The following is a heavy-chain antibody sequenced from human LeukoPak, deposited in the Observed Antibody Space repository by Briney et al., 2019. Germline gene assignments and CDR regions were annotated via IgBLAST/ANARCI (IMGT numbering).Heavy chain of an antibody. CDR3: ARGALIPFGRGVGPSGMDV. J-gene: IGHJ6*02. V-gene: IGHV4-59*12. D-gene: IGHD3-10*01. CDR2: IYYSGST. Sequence: SETLFLTCTVSGGSISSYYWSWIRQPPGKGLEWIGYIYYSGSTNYNPSLKSRVTISVDTSKNQFSLKLTSVTAADTAVYSCARGALIPFGRGVGPSGMDVWGQGTTVTVSS. CDR1: GGSISSYY.